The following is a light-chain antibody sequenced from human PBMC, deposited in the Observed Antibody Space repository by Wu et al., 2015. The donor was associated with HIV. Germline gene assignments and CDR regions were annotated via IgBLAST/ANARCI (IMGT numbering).Light chain of an antibody. J-gene: IGKJ5*01. CDR2: EAY. V-gene: IGKV3-20*01. CDR3: QQYGSSPIT. CDR1: SLGSNW. Sequence: SLGSNWLAWYQHKPGQSPRLLIYEAYKKAAGVSDRFSGAGSGTDFSLTITRLQTDDFAFYFCQQYGSSPITFGPGTRL.